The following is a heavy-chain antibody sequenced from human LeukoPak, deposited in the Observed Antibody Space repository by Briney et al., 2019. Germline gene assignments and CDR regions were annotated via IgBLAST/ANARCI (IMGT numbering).Heavy chain of an antibody. CDR3: ARGRSSDY. CDR2: IYDSGST. CDR1: GGSISSGGYY. Sequence: SQTLSLTCTVSGGSISSGGYYCSWIRQHPGKGLEWIGYIYDSGSTYYNPSLKIRVTISVDTSKNQFSLKLSSVTAADTAVYYCARGRSSDYWGQGTLVTVSS. J-gene: IGHJ4*02. V-gene: IGHV4-31*03. D-gene: IGHD6-6*01.